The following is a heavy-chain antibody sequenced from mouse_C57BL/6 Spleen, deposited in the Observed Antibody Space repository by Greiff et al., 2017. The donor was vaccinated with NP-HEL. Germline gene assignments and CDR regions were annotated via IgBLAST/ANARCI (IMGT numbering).Heavy chain of an antibody. CDR2: IYPRAGST. CDR1: GYTFTSYD. D-gene: IGHD2-14*01. J-gene: IGHJ2*01. CDR3: ARGGDGYYYFDY. Sequence: QVQLQQSGPELVKPGASVKLSCKASGYTFTSYDINWVKQRPGQGLEWIGWIYPRAGSTKYNEKFKGKATLTVDTSSSTAYMELHSLTSEDSAVYFCARGGDGYYYFDYWGQGTTLTVSS. V-gene: IGHV1-85*01.